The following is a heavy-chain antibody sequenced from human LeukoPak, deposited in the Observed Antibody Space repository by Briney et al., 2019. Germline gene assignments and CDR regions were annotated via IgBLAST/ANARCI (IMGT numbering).Heavy chain of an antibody. CDR1: GYTFTSHG. V-gene: IGHV1-18*01. D-gene: IGHD2-2*03. J-gene: IGHJ4*02. CDR3: ATGYCSSTNCRIDY. Sequence: ASVKVSCKASGYTFTSHGISWVRQAPGQGLEWMGWIRVYNGDTNYAQKLQGRVTMTTDTSTSTAYMELRSLRSDDTAVYYCATGYCSSTNCRIDYWGQGTLVSVSS. CDR2: IRVYNGDT.